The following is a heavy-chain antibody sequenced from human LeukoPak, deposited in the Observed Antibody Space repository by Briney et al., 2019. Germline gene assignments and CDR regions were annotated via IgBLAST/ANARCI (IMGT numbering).Heavy chain of an antibody. Sequence: ASVKVSCKASGGTFSSYAISWVRQAPGQGLEWMGGIIPIFGTANYAQKFQGRVTINTDESTSTAYMELSSLRSEDTAVYYCASEGAGSYDYVWGSYRSTKYFQHWGQGTLVTVSS. D-gene: IGHD3-16*02. V-gene: IGHV1-69*05. CDR1: GGTFSSYA. J-gene: IGHJ1*01. CDR2: IIPIFGTA. CDR3: ASEGAGSYDYVWGSYRSTKYFQH.